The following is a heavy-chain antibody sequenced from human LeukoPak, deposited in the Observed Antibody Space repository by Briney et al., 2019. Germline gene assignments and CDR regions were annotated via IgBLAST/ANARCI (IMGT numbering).Heavy chain of an antibody. J-gene: IGHJ6*03. Sequence: GASVKVSCKASGYTFTSYDINWVRQATGQGLEWMGWMNPNSGNTGYAQKFQGRVTITRNTSISTAYMELSSLRSEDTAVYYCARAPTVSYCSGGSCYSYYYYYYMDVWGKGTTVTVSS. D-gene: IGHD2-15*01. V-gene: IGHV1-8*03. CDR2: MNPNSGNT. CDR1: GYTFTSYD. CDR3: ARAPTVSYCSGGSCYSYYYYYYMDV.